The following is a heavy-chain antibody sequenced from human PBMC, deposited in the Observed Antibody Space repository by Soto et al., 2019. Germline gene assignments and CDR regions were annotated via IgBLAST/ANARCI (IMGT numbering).Heavy chain of an antibody. J-gene: IGHJ4*02. D-gene: IGHD6-13*01. Sequence: GGSLRLSCAASGFTFSTYAMSWVRQAPGKGLEWVSAISPNGDATYYADSVKGRFTISRDNSRNTLYLQMNSLKADDTAVYYCAKETFLTAGEDKWGQETLVTVPS. CDR1: GFTFSTYA. CDR2: ISPNGDAT. CDR3: AKETFLTAGEDK. V-gene: IGHV3-23*01.